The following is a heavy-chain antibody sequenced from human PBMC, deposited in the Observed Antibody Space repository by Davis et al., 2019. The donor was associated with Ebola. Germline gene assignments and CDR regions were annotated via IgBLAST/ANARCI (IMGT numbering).Heavy chain of an antibody. Sequence: ASVKVSCKTSGYTFSSYGITWVRQAPGQGLEWMGWSSGYNDNTNYVQKVQGRITLTSATSTGTAYMELRSLGSDDTAVYFCARDWAMVTRPPYYFDYWGQGTLVTVSS. J-gene: IGHJ4*02. CDR3: ARDWAMVTRPPYYFDY. CDR1: GYTFSSYG. CDR2: SSGYNDNT. V-gene: IGHV1-18*04. D-gene: IGHD4-23*01.